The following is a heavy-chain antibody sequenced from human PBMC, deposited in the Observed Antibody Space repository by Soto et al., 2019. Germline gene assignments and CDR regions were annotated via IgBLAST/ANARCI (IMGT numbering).Heavy chain of an antibody. Sequence: QVQLVQSGAEVKKPGASVKVSCKASGYTFTSYGISWVRQAPGQGRAWMGWISAYNGNTNYAQKLQGRVTMTTDTSTSTDYMELRSLRSDDTAVYYCARVGEYYYGSGCLFYVWGQGTTVTVSS. CDR2: ISAYNGNT. D-gene: IGHD3-10*01. CDR3: ARVGEYYYGSGCLFYV. J-gene: IGHJ6*02. V-gene: IGHV1-18*01. CDR1: GYTFTSYG.